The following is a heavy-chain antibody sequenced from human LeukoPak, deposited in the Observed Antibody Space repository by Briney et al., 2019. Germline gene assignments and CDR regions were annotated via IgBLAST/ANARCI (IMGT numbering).Heavy chain of an antibody. CDR1: GGSISSYY. Sequence: SETLSLTCTGSGGSISSYYWSWIRQPAGKGLEWIGRIYTSGSTNYNPSLKSRVTMSVDTSKNQISLKLSSVTAADTAVYYCAREIGDYYDSSGYRTYYFDYWGQGTLVTVSS. J-gene: IGHJ4*02. CDR2: IYTSGST. CDR3: AREIGDYYDSSGYRTYYFDY. V-gene: IGHV4-4*07. D-gene: IGHD3-22*01.